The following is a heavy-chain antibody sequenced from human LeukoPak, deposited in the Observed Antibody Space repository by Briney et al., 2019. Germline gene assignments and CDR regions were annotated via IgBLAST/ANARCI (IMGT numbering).Heavy chain of an antibody. Sequence: GASVTVSFTASGYTFTVYYMHWVRQAPGQGLEWMGWINPNSGGTNYAQKFQGRVTMTRDTSISTAYMELSRLRSDDTAVYYCARGIIPATEDYWGQGTLVTVSS. J-gene: IGHJ4*02. CDR2: INPNSGGT. CDR3: ARGIIPATEDY. V-gene: IGHV1-2*02. D-gene: IGHD2-2*01. CDR1: GYTFTVYY.